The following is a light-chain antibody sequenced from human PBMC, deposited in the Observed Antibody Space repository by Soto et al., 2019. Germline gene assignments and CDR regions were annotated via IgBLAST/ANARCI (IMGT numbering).Light chain of an antibody. CDR1: SSNVGAYNY. Sequence: QSVLTQPPSATGSPGQSVTISCTGTSSNVGAYNYVSWYQQLPGKAPKLIIYEVSKRPAGVTDRFSGSKSGNTASLTVSGLQAEDEADYYSTSYAGTYSFFYVFRTGTKVTVL. V-gene: IGLV2-8*01. J-gene: IGLJ1*01. CDR3: TSYAGTYSFFYV. CDR2: EVS.